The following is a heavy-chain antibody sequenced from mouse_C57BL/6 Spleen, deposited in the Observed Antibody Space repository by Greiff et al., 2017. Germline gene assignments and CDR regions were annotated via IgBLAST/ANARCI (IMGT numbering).Heavy chain of an antibody. CDR3: ASHYDGGSYKRYYYAMDG. Sequence: EVKLVESGGGLVKPGGSLKLSCAASGFTFSSYTMSWVRQTPEKRLEWVATISGGGGNTYYPDSVKGRFTLSRDNAKNTRYQQRSSLRSEDTALYYCASHYDGGSYKRYYYAMDGWGQGTSVTVCS. D-gene: IGHD1-1*01. CDR1: GFTFSSYT. CDR2: ISGGGGNT. V-gene: IGHV5-9*01. J-gene: IGHJ4*01.